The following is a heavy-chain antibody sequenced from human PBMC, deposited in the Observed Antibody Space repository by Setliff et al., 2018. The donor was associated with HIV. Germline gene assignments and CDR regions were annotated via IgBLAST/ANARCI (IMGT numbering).Heavy chain of an antibody. CDR2: IYYSGST. V-gene: IGHV4-30-4*08. CDR1: GGSISSGDYY. Sequence: SETLSLTCTVSGGSISSGDYYWSWIRQPPGKGLEWIGYIYYSGSTYYNPSLKSRVTISVDTSKNQFSLKLSSVTAADTAVYYCVTMTTVIHWYFDLWGRGTLVTVSS. CDR3: VTMTTVIHWYFDL. J-gene: IGHJ2*01. D-gene: IGHD4-17*01.